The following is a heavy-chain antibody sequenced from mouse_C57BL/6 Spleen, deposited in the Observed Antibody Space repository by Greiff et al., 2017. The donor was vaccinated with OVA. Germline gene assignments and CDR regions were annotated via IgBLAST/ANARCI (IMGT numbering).Heavy chain of an antibody. D-gene: IGHD2-3*01. V-gene: IGHV1-4*01. Sequence: QVQLKESGAELARPGASVKMSCKASGYTFTSYTMHWVKQRPGQGLEWIGYINPSSGYTKYNQKFKDKATLTADKSSSTAYMQLSSLTSEDSAVYYCARTAGYYGYFDYWGQGTTLTVSS. CDR1: GYTFTSYT. CDR2: INPSSGYT. CDR3: ARTAGYYGYFDY. J-gene: IGHJ2*01.